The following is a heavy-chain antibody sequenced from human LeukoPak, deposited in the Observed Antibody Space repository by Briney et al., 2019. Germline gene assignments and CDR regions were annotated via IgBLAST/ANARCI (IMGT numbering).Heavy chain of an antibody. CDR3: ARAKSLWFGESTDY. J-gene: IGHJ4*02. CDR1: GFTVSNNY. CDR2: IYSGGST. V-gene: IGHV3-66*01. D-gene: IGHD3-10*01. Sequence: GGSLRLSCAASGFTVSNNYMSWVRQAPGKGLEWVSVIYSGGSTYYADSVKGRFTISRDNSKNTLYLQMNSLRAEDTAVYYCARAKSLWFGESTDYWGQGTLVTVSS.